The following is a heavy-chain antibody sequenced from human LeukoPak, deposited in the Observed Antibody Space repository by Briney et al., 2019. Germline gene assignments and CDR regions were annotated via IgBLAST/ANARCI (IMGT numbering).Heavy chain of an antibody. CDR1: GGSISSYY. CDR3: ARAIAAAGLYYFDY. Sequence: SGTLSLTCTVSGGSISSYYWSWIRQPPGKGLEWIGYIYYSGSTNYNPSLKSRVTISVDASKNQFSLKLSSVTAADTAVYYCARAIAAAGLYYFDYWGQGTLVTVSS. D-gene: IGHD6-13*01. CDR2: IYYSGST. V-gene: IGHV4-59*01. J-gene: IGHJ4*02.